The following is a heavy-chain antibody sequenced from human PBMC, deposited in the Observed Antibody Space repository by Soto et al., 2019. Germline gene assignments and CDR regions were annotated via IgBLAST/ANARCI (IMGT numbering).Heavy chain of an antibody. CDR3: ARDQGVVVVAARFDP. CDR2: INAGNGNT. V-gene: IGHV1-3*01. J-gene: IGHJ5*02. Sequence: ASVKLSCKASGYTFTSYAMHWVRQAPGQRLEWMGWINAGNGNTKYSQKFQGRVTITRDTSASTAYMELSSLRSEDTAVYYCARDQGVVVVAARFDPWGQGTLVTVSS. D-gene: IGHD2-15*01. CDR1: GYTFTSYA.